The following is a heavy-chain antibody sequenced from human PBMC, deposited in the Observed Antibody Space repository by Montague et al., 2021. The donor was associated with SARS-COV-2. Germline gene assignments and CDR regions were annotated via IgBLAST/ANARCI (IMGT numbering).Heavy chain of an antibody. CDR1: GDSITNTRYF. V-gene: IGHV4-39*01. CDR2: IYHNGKT. CDR3: AVEANYFFDD. D-gene: IGHD1-26*01. Sequence: SETLSLTCNVSGDSITNTRYFWGWIRQPPGKALEWVGSIYHNGKTYSNPSLERRALLSIDTSKNQFSLRLSSGIAPDTAVYYCAVEANYFFDDWGQGFLVSVSS. J-gene: IGHJ4*02.